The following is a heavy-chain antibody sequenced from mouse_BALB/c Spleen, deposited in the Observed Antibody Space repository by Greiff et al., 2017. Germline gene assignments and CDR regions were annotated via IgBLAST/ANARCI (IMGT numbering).Heavy chain of an antibody. J-gene: IGHJ1*01. CDR1: GFTFSSYT. Sequence: EVQLQQSGGGLVQPGGSLKLSCAASGFTFSSYTMSWVRQTPEKRLEWVAYISNGGGSTYYPDTVKGRFTISRDNAKNTLYLQMSSLKSEDTAMYYCARQNGNYWYFDVWGAGTTVTVSS. V-gene: IGHV5-12-2*01. CDR3: ARQNGNYWYFDV. CDR2: ISNGGGST. D-gene: IGHD2-1*01.